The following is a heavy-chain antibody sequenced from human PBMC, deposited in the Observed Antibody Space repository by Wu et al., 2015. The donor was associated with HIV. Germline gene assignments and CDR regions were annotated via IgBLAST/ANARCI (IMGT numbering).Heavy chain of an antibody. Sequence: QVQLVQSGAEVKKPGASVKVSCKASGYTFTSYGISWVRQAPGQGLEWMGWISAYNGNTNYAQKLQGRVTMTTDTSTSTAYMELRSLRSDDTAVYYCARDFKAGITIFGVGYPRPWFDPWGQGTLVTVSS. J-gene: IGHJ5*02. D-gene: IGHD3-3*01. CDR3: ARDFKAGITIFGVGYPRPWFDP. V-gene: IGHV1-18*01. CDR2: ISAYNGNT. CDR1: GYTFTSYG.